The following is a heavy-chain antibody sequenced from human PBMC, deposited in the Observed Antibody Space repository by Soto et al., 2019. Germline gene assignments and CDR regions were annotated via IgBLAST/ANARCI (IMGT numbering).Heavy chain of an antibody. J-gene: IGHJ6*02. Sequence: QVQLVESGGGVVQPGRSLRLSCAASGFIFSSYGMHWVRQTPGKGLEWVAVIWYDGSNEYYADSVKGRFTISRDNSKNTLYLQMNSLRAEDTAVYYWARDQLTRVAHYSGMDVWGQGTTVTVSS. CDR2: IWYDGSNE. D-gene: IGHD1-1*01. CDR1: GFIFSSYG. V-gene: IGHV3-33*01. CDR3: ARDQLTRVAHYSGMDV.